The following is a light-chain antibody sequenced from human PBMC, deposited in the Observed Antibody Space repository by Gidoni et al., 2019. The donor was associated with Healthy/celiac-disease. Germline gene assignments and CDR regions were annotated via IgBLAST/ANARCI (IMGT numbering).Light chain of an antibody. CDR2: YDR. CDR3: QLWDGSTDPPYV. J-gene: IGLJ1*01. CDR1: NIGLKS. Sequence: SSVLSQPPPVSVAPGKTARITCGRNNIGLKSVHWYRQKPGQAPVLVIYYDRDRPAAIPERFSGSNSGNTATLTITRVEAGDEADYCCQLWDGSTDPPYVFGTGTKVTVL. V-gene: IGLV3-21*04.